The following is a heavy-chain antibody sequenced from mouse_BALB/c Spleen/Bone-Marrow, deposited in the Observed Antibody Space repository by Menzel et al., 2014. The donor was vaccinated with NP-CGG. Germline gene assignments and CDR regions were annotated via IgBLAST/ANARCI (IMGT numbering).Heavy chain of an antibody. Sequence: QVQLQQSGAELAKPGASVKMSCKASGYTFTNSWMHWVKQRPGQGLEWIGYINPGTDYTEYDQKFKDKATLTADRSSSTAYMQLSGLTSEDSAVYFCAHSRTGFPYWGQGTLVTVSA. CDR1: GYTFTNSW. D-gene: IGHD4-1*01. V-gene: IGHV1-7*01. CDR2: INPGTDYT. CDR3: AHSRTGFPY. J-gene: IGHJ3*01.